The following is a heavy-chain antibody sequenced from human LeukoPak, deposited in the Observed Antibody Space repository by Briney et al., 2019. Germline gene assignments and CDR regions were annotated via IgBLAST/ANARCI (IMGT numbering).Heavy chain of an antibody. J-gene: IGHJ6*02. V-gene: IGHV4-30-2*03. CDR2: IYYSGST. Sequence: PSQTLSLTCAVSGGSISSGGYSWSWIRQPPGKGLEWIGGIYYSGSTYYNPSLKSRVTISVDTSKNQFSLKLSSVTAADTAVYYCAGSSSWHRRGYYYYGMDVWGQGTTVTVSS. CDR1: GGSISSGGYS. D-gene: IGHD6-13*01. CDR3: AGSSSWHRRGYYYYGMDV.